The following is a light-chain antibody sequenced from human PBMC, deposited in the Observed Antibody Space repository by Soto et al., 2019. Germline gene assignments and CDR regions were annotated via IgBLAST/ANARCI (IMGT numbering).Light chain of an antibody. CDR2: AAS. CDR3: QQSYSTPWT. V-gene: IGKV1-39*01. Sequence: DIQMTQSPSSLSASVGDRVTITCRASQSISSYLNWYQQKPGKAPKLLIYAASRLQSGVTSRFSGSGSGTDFTLTISSLQPEDFATYYCQQSYSTPWTFGQGTKVEIK. CDR1: QSISSY. J-gene: IGKJ1*01.